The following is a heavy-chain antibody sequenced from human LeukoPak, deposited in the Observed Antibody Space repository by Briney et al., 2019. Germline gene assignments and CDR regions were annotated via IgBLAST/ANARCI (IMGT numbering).Heavy chain of an antibody. CDR2: INWNGGGT. CDR3: AKCTLGNCREWFHI. CDR1: GFTFDDYG. V-gene: IGHV3-20*04. Sequence: PGGSLRLSCAASGFTFDDYGMSWVRQVPGKGLEWVSGINWNGGGTAYADSVKGRFTISRDNAKNSLYLQMNSLRAEDAALYYCAKCTLGNCREWFHIWGQGTMVTVSS. D-gene: IGHD1-1*01. J-gene: IGHJ3*02.